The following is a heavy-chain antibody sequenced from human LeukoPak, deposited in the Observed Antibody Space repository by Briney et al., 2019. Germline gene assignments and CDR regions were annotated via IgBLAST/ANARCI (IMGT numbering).Heavy chain of an antibody. J-gene: IGHJ4*02. V-gene: IGHV3-23*01. CDR1: GFTFSSYA. Sequence: GGSLRLSCAASGFTFSSYAMSWVRQAPGKGLEWVSTTSAGGDSTYYADSVKGRFTISRGNSKNTLSLQMSTLRAEDTAIYYCTKRLTLAGTFDYWGQGTLVTVSS. CDR2: TSAGGDST. D-gene: IGHD6-19*01. CDR3: TKRLTLAGTFDY.